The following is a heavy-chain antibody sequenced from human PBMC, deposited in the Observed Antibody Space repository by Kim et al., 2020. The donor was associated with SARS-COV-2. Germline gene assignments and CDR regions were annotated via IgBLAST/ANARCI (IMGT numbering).Heavy chain of an antibody. V-gene: IGHV3-30*18. J-gene: IGHJ4*02. CDR2: ISYDGINK. Sequence: GGSLRLSCAASGFIFSTYAMHWVRQAPGKGLEWVAVISYDGINKYYVDSVKGRFTISRDNSKNTLYLQMNSLRAEDTAVYYCAQGLGGNYHYFDYWGQGTLVTVSS. CDR3: AQGLGGNYHYFDY. D-gene: IGHD1-26*01. CDR1: GFIFSTYA.